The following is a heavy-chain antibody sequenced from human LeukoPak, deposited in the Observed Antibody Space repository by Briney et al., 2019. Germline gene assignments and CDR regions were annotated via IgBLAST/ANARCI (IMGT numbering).Heavy chain of an antibody. CDR1: DYTFTSYG. CDR3: ARDYCSSTSCYFDY. J-gene: IGHJ4*02. V-gene: IGHV1-18*01. CDR2: ISAYNANT. Sequence: ASVKVSCKASDYTFTSYGISWVRQAPGQGLEWMGWISAYNANTNYALKLQGRVTMTTDTSTSTAYMELRSLRSDDTAVYYCARDYCSSTSCYFDYWGQGTPVTVSS. D-gene: IGHD2-2*01.